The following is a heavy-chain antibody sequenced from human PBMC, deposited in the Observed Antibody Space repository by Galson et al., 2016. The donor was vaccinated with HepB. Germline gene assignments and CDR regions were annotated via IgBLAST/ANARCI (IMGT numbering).Heavy chain of an antibody. Sequence: SLRLSCAASGFTFSSYGMHWVRQAPGKGLEWVAVTSSDGSNKHYADSVKGRFTISRDNSKNTLYLKMDSLRAEDTAVYYCVTLGNGSGSYYYFYGMDVWGQGTTVTVSS. J-gene: IGHJ6*02. V-gene: IGHV3-30*03. CDR3: VTLGNGSGSYYYFYGMDV. CDR2: TSSDGSNK. D-gene: IGHD3-10*01. CDR1: GFTFSSYG.